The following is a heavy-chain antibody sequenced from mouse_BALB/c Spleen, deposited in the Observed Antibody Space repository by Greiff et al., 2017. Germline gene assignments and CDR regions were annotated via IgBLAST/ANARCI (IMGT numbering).Heavy chain of an antibody. Sequence: IQLQQPGAELVKPGASVKLSCKASGYTFTSYYMYWVKQRPGQGLEWIGGINPSNGGTNFNEKFKSKATLTVDKSSSTAYMQLSSLASEDSAVYCGTRRITTGGLCYAMDYWGQGTSVTVSS. J-gene: IGHJ4*01. CDR3: TRRITTGGLCYAMDY. CDR2: INPSNGGT. V-gene: IGHV1S81*02. D-gene: IGHD2-4*01. CDR1: GYTFTSYY.